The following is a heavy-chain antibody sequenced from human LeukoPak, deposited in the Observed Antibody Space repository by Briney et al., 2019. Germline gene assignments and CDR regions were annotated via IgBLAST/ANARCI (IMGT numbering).Heavy chain of an antibody. CDR3: ARPGGAFDI. J-gene: IGHJ3*02. D-gene: IGHD3-10*01. V-gene: IGHV4-39*01. CDR2: IYYSGST. CDR1: GFTFSSYA. Sequence: PGGSLRLSCAASGFTFSSYAMSWVRQAPGKGLEWIGSIYYSGSTYYNPSLKSRVTISVDTSKNQFSLKLSSVTAADTAVYYCARPGGAFDIWGQGTMVTVSS.